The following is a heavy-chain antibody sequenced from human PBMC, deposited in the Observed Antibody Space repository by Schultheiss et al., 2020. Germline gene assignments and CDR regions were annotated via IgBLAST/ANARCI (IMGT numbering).Heavy chain of an antibody. D-gene: IGHD3-10*01. J-gene: IGHJ4*02. V-gene: IGHV2-70*11. CDR3: ARMAYYYGSGSSFDY. CDR1: GFTFSSYAM. CDR2: IDWDDDK. Sequence: LRLSCAASGFTFSSYAMSWIRQPPGKALEWLARIDWDDDKYYSTSLKTRLTISKDTSKNQVVLTMTNMDPVDTATYYCARMAYYYGSGSSFDYWGQGTLVTVSS.